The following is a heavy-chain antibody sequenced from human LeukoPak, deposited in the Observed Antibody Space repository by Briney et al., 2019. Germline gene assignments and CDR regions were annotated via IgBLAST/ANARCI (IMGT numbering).Heavy chain of an antibody. Sequence: PSETLSLTCTVSGGSISGYYWSWIRQPPGKGLEWIDYIYYSGSTNYNPSLKSRVTISVDTSKNQFSLKLSSVTAADTAVYYCAKIGYCSGDSCRGFDPWGQGTLVTVSS. CDR1: GGSISGYY. CDR2: IYYSGST. J-gene: IGHJ5*02. V-gene: IGHV4-59*08. CDR3: AKIGYCSGDSCRGFDP. D-gene: IGHD2-15*01.